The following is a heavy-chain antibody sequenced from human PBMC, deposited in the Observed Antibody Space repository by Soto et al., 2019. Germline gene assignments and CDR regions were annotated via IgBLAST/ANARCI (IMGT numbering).Heavy chain of an antibody. CDR1: GFTFSTYG. J-gene: IGHJ4*02. V-gene: IGHV3-30*18. D-gene: IGHD6-13*01. CDR2: ISYDGTNI. Sequence: QVQLVESGVGVVQPGRSLRLSCAASGFTFSTYGMHWVRQAPGKGLEWVAVISYDGTNIYYADSVKGRFTISRDKSKNALYLQMNSLRAEDTAVYYCAKERYSSSSPDVDYWGQGTLVTVSS. CDR3: AKERYSSSSPDVDY.